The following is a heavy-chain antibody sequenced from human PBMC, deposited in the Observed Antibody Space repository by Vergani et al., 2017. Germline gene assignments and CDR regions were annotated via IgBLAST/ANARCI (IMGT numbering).Heavy chain of an antibody. CDR1: GDSIISRSYY. V-gene: IGHV4-39*01. CDR2: IYNSGNG. J-gene: IGHJ2*01. D-gene: IGHD3-16*01. CDR3: ASGKYYSXSTSHFRGRYFDV. Sequence: QMQLQESGPGLVQASETLTLTCTVSGDSIISRSYYWGWIRQPPGKGLEWIGSIYNSGNGDSSSSLKSRVTISADTSKNQFSLRLTSVTAADTAVYYCASGKYYSXSTSHFRGRYFDVWGRGTLVTVPS.